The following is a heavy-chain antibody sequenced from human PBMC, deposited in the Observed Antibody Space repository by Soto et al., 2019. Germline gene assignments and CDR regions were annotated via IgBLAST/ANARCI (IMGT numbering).Heavy chain of an antibody. V-gene: IGHV1-58*01. CDR1: GFTFTSSA. J-gene: IGHJ6*02. CDR3: AAGWGAYDILTGYSGYYGMDV. Sequence: GASVKVSCKASGFTFTSSAVQWVRQARGQRLEWIGWIVVGSGNTNYAQKFQERVTITRDMSTSTAYMEPSSLRSEDTAVYYCAAGWGAYDILTGYSGYYGMDVWGQGTTVTVSS. CDR2: IVVGSGNT. D-gene: IGHD3-9*01.